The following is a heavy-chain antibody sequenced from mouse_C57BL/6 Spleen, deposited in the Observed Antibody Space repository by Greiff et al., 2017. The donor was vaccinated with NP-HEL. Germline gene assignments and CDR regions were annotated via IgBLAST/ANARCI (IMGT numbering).Heavy chain of an antibody. CDR3: ARLGTGTGDYFDY. V-gene: IGHV1-85*01. CDR1: GYTFTSYD. J-gene: IGHJ2*01. Sequence: SGPELVKPGASVKLSCKASGYTFTSYDINWVKQRPGQGLEWIGWIYPRDGSTKYNEKFKGKATLTVDTSSSTAYMELHSLTSEDSAVYFCARLGTGTGDYFDYWGQGTTLTVSS. D-gene: IGHD4-1*01. CDR2: IYPRDGST.